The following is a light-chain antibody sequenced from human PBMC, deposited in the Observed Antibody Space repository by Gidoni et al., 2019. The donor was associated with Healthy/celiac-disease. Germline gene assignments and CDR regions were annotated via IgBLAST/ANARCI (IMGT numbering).Light chain of an antibody. CDR3: SSYTSSSTPLV. V-gene: IGLV2-14*01. CDR1: SSDVGGYNY. Sequence: QSALTQPAYVSGSPGQSITISCTGTSSDVGGYNYVSWYQHHPGKAPKLMIYEVSNRPSGVSNRFSGSKSGNTASLTISGLQAEDDADYYCSSYTSSSTPLVFGGGAKLTVL. CDR2: EVS. J-gene: IGLJ3*02.